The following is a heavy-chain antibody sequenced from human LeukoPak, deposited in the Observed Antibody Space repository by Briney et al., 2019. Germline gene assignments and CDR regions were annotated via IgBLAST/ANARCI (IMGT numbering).Heavy chain of an antibody. V-gene: IGHV1-69*02. J-gene: IGHJ6*02. Sequence: ASVKVSCKASGGTFSSYTISWVRQAPGQGLEWMGRTIPILGIANYAQKFQGRVTITADKSTSTAYMELSSLRSEDTAVYYCARTTRRRTVTTDYYYYGMDVWGQGTTVTVSS. D-gene: IGHD4-11*01. CDR3: ARTTRRRTVTTDYYYYGMDV. CDR1: GGTFSSYT. CDR2: TIPILGIA.